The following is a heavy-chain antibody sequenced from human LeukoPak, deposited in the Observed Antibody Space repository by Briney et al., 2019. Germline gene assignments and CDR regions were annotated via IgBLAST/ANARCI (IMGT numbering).Heavy chain of an antibody. CDR3: ARDNRKYYYDSSGYYYEDAFDI. CDR1: GFTFTSYA. V-gene: IGHV3-30-3*01. Sequence: GGSLRLSCAVPGFTFTSYAMHWVRQAPGKGLEWVAVVSYDGSNKDHADSVTGRFTISRDNSKNTLYLQMNSLRVEDTAVYYCARDNRKYYYDSSGYYYEDAFDIWGQGTMVTVSS. CDR2: VSYDGSNK. D-gene: IGHD3-22*01. J-gene: IGHJ3*02.